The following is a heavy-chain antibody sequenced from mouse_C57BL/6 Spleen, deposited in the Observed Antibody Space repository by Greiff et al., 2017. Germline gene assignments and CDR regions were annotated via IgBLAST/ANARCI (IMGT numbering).Heavy chain of an antibody. CDR3: ARLGSSGPDY. J-gene: IGHJ2*01. CDR1: GYTFTSYW. CDR2: IHPNSGST. D-gene: IGHD3-2*02. V-gene: IGHV1-64*01. Sequence: VQLQQPGAELVKPGASVKLSCKASGYTFTSYWMHWVKPRPGQGLEWIGMIHPNSGSTNYNETFKSKATLTVDKSSSTAYMQLSRLTSEDSAVYNGARLGSSGPDYWGQGTTLTVAA.